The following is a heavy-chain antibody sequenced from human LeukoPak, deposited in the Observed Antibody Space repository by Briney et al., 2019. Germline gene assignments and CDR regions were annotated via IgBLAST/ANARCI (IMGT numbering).Heavy chain of an antibody. Sequence: GVSLTLSCAASGFTVSRNYMRWLRQAPGKGLEWVSVIYIGGSTNYADSLKGRFTISRDHSRNTLDLLMTSLRAEDTADYYCARGLGDSERDYYYGVDVWGQGTTVTVSS. J-gene: IGHJ6*02. D-gene: IGHD3-16*01. CDR2: IYIGGST. V-gene: IGHV3-53*01. CDR1: GFTVSRNY. CDR3: ARGLGDSERDYYYGVDV.